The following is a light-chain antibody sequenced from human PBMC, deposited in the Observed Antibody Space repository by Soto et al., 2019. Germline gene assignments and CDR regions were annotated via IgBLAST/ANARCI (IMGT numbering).Light chain of an antibody. CDR1: QSLNRSY. V-gene: IGKV3-20*01. J-gene: IGKJ4*01. CDR2: GAS. CDR3: QQYGTSPLG. Sequence: EIVLTQSPGTLSLSPGEIATLSCRPGQSLNRSYLAWYQQKPGQAPRFLIYGASSRAAGVPDRFSGSGSGTDFTLTISRLEPEDFAVYYCQQYGTSPLGFGGGTKVDIK.